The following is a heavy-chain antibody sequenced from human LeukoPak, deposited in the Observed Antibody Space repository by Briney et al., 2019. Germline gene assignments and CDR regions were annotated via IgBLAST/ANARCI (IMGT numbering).Heavy chain of an antibody. CDR2: ISGSGGST. CDR1: GFTFSSYA. J-gene: IGHJ5*02. CDR3: ARSPWGQYNWFDP. D-gene: IGHD3-16*01. Sequence: PGGSLRLSCAASGFTFSSYAMSWVRQAPGKGLEWVSAISGSGGSTYYADSVKGRFTISRDNSKNTLYLQMNGLRAEDTAVYYCARSPWGQYNWFDPWGQGTLVTVSS. V-gene: IGHV3-23*01.